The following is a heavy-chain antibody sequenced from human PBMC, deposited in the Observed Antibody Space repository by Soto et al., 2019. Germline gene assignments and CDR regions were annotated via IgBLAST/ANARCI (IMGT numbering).Heavy chain of an antibody. CDR1: GYSFTSYW. CDR2: IYPGDSDS. Sequence: GESLKISCKGSGYSFTSYWIGWVRQMPGKGLEWMGGIYPGDSDSRYSPSFQGQVTISADKSISTAYLQWSSLKASDTAMYYCARRDCSGGSCYYGMDVWGQGTTVTVSS. V-gene: IGHV5-51*01. J-gene: IGHJ6*02. CDR3: ARRDCSGGSCYYGMDV. D-gene: IGHD2-15*01.